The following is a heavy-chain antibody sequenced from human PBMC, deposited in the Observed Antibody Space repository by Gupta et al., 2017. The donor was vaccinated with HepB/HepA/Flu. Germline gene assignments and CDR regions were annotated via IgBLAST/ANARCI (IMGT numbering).Heavy chain of an antibody. CDR3: ARRHTGNFYEAKAAFDV. CDR2: IYPGDSDT. D-gene: IGHD1-1*01. J-gene: IGHJ3*01. CDR1: GYTFTNYW. Sequence: EVQLVQSGAEVKKPGESLKISCRVSGYTFTNYWLGWVRQRPGKGLEWMGIIYPGDSDTRYNPSFQGQVTISTDKSISTAYLQWVNLKATDSAIYYCARRHTGNFYEAKAAFDVWGHGTMITVSS. V-gene: IGHV5-51*01.